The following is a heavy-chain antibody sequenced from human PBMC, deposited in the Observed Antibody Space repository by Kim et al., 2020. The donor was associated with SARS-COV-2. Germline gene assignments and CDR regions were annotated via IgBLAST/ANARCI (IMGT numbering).Heavy chain of an antibody. D-gene: IGHD2-8*01. V-gene: IGHV3-23*01. J-gene: IGHJ6*02. Sequence: YADSVRGRFTGSRDNSKNTLYLHLNSLRVEDTAVYYCAKGRHGVRYYGMDVWGQGTTVSVSS. CDR3: AKGRHGVRYYGMDV.